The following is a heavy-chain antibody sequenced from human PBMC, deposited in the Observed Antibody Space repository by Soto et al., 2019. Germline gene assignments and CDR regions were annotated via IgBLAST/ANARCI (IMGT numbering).Heavy chain of an antibody. CDR3: ARGVRGHYGFDV. Sequence: EVQLVESGGGLVQPGGSLRLSCAASGFTFSSYWMHWVRQAPGKGLVWVSRIKTDGSSTNYADSVKSRFTISRDNAKNTVYLQMNSLRAEDTAVFYCARGVRGHYGFDVWGQGTVVTVSS. V-gene: IGHV3-74*01. D-gene: IGHD3-10*01. CDR2: IKTDGSST. J-gene: IGHJ3*01. CDR1: GFTFSSYW.